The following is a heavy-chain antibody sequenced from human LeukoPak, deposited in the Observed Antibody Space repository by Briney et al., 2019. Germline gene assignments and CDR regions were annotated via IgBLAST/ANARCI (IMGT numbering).Heavy chain of an antibody. Sequence: SETLSLTCTVSGGSISSYYWSWIRQPAGKGLEWIGYIYYSGSTYYNPSLKSRVTISVDTSKNQFSLKLSSVTAADTAVYYCARTAPYDFWSGSYTYYYYMDVWGKGTTVTVSS. CDR1: GGSISSYY. CDR2: IYYSGST. D-gene: IGHD3-3*01. CDR3: ARTAPYDFWSGSYTYYYYMDV. J-gene: IGHJ6*03. V-gene: IGHV4-59*12.